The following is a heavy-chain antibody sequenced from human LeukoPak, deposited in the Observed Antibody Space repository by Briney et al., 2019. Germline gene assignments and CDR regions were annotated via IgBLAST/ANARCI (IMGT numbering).Heavy chain of an antibody. Sequence: SETLSLTCAVYGGSFSGYYWSWIRQPPGKGLEWIGEINHSGSTNYNPSLKSRVTISVDTSKNQFSLKLSSVTAADTAVYYCARQVDDYVWGSYRTWGFDIWGQGTMVTVSS. CDR3: ARQVDDYVWGSYRTWGFDI. J-gene: IGHJ3*02. D-gene: IGHD3-16*02. CDR1: GGSFSGYY. V-gene: IGHV4-34*01. CDR2: INHSGST.